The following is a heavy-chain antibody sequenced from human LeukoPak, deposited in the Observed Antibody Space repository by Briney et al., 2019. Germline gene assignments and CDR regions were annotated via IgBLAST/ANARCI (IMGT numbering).Heavy chain of an antibody. CDR1: GASINIYTYY. D-gene: IGHD6-13*01. CDR3: ARDEGIAAAGTGLGY. V-gene: IGHV4-39*07. J-gene: IGHJ4*02. Sequence: SETLTLTCTVSGASINIYTYYWGWIRQPPGKGLEWIGSVSYSGSPYYNPSLTSRATISVDTSRNQVSLKLTSVTAADTAVYYCARDEGIAAAGTGLGYWGQGTLVTVSS. CDR2: VSYSGSP.